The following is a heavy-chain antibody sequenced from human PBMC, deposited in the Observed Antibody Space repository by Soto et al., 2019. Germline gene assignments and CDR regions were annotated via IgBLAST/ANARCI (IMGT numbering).Heavy chain of an antibody. CDR3: AKEETVISHYYYYYGMDV. D-gene: IGHD4-4*01. V-gene: IGHV3-23*01. CDR1: GFTFSSYA. CDR2: ISGTGGIT. Sequence: EVQLLESGGGLVQPGGSLRLSCAASGFTFSSYAMNLVRQAPGKGLAWVSVISGTGGITYHADYVKGRFTISRDNSKNTLYLQMDSLRAADTALYFCAKEETVISHYYYYYGMDVWGQGTTVTVSS. J-gene: IGHJ6*02.